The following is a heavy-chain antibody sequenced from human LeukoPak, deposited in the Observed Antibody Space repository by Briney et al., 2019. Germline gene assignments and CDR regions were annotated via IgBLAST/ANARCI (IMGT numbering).Heavy chain of an antibody. Sequence: PGGSLRLSCAASGFTFSSYAMSWVRQAPGKGLEWVSAISGSGGSTYYADSVKGRFTISRDNSKNTLYLQMNSLRAENTAVYYCANSRPPSRQALDYWGQGTLVTVSS. J-gene: IGHJ4*02. CDR2: ISGSGGST. CDR3: ANSRPPSRQALDY. CDR1: GFTFSSYA. V-gene: IGHV3-23*01.